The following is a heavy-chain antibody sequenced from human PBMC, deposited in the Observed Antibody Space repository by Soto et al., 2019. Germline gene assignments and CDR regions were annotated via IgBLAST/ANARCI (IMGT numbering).Heavy chain of an antibody. CDR2: ISSNGGST. J-gene: IGHJ4*02. V-gene: IGHV3-64*01. D-gene: IGHD2-15*01. CDR1: GFTFSSYA. Sequence: GGSLRLSCAASGFTFSSYAMHWVRQAPGKGLEYVSAISSNGGSTYYANSVKGRFTISRDNSKNTLYLQMGSLRAEDMAVYYCVRQGSGSYYFDYWGQGTLVTVSS. CDR3: VRQGSGSYYFDY.